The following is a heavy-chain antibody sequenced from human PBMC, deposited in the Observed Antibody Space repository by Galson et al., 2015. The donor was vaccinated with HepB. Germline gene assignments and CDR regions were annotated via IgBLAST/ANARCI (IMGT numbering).Heavy chain of an antibody. J-gene: IGHJ4*02. CDR3: ARAKEGRGYFDY. CDR2: AYHSGGT. V-gene: IGHV4-4*02. D-gene: IGHD3-10*01. CDR1: GDSISNDRW. Sequence: ETLSLTCAVSGDSISNDRWWSWVRQPPGEGLEWIGEAYHSGGTNYRPSLKSRVTISVDKSKNQFSLKLTSVTAADTAVYYCARAKEGRGYFDYWGQGTLGTVSS.